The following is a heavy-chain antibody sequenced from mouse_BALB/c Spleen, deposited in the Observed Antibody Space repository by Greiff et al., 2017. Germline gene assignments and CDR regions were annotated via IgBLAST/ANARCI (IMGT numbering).Heavy chain of an antibody. D-gene: IGHD2-1*01. Sequence: EVQGVESGGGLVKPGGSLKLSCAASGFTFSSYAMSWVRQSPEKRLEWVAEISSGGSYTYYPDTVTGRFTISRDNAKNTLYLEMSSLRSEDTAMYYCARDLYYGNYYAMDYWGQGTSVTVSS. CDR3: ARDLYYGNYYAMDY. J-gene: IGHJ4*01. V-gene: IGHV5-9-4*01. CDR1: GFTFSSYA. CDR2: ISSGGSYT.